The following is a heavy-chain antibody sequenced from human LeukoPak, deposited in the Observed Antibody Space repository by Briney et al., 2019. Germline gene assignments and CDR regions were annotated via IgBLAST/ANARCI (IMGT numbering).Heavy chain of an antibody. D-gene: IGHD3-22*01. Sequence: GGSLRPSCAASGFTFSSYAMSWVRQAPGKGLEWVSAISGSGGSTYYADSVKGRFTISRDNSKNTLYLQMNSLRAEDTAVYYCAIHSSSGYYKREYFQHWGQGTLVTVSS. CDR3: AIHSSSGYYKREYFQH. CDR1: GFTFSSYA. V-gene: IGHV3-23*01. J-gene: IGHJ1*01. CDR2: ISGSGGST.